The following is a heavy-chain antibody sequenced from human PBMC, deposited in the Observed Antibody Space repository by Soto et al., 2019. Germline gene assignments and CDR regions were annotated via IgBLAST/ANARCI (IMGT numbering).Heavy chain of an antibody. V-gene: IGHV4-34*01. CDR1: GGSFSGYY. CDR3: ASYGSGSSFDY. Sequence: QVQLQQWGAGLLKPSETLSLTCAVYGGSFSGYYWSWIRQPPGKGLEWIGEINHSGSTNYNPSLKSRVTISVDTSKDQFSLKLSSVTAADTAVYYCASYGSGSSFDYWGQGTLVTVSS. J-gene: IGHJ4*02. D-gene: IGHD3-10*01. CDR2: INHSGST.